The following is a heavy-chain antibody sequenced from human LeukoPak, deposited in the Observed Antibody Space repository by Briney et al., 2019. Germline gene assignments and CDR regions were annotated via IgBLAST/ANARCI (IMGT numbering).Heavy chain of an antibody. V-gene: IGHV3-23*01. CDR3: ARVIRAAPGKGYFDY. Sequence: GGSLRLSCATSGFIFSTYALSWVRQAPGKGLEWASRISGSGGSTYHADSVKGRFTISRDSSKNTLYLQMNSLRAEDTAIYYCARVIRAAPGKGYFDYWGQGTLVTVSS. CDR2: ISGSGGST. J-gene: IGHJ4*02. CDR1: GFIFSTYA. D-gene: IGHD6-13*01.